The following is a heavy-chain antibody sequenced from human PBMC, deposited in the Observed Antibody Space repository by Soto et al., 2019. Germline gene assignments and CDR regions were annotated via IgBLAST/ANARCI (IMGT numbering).Heavy chain of an antibody. J-gene: IGHJ5*02. CDR1: GYTFTSYG. CDR2: ISAYNGNT. V-gene: IGHV1-18*01. CDR3: ARSWRSTVTPNNWFDP. Sequence: GASVKVSCKASGYTFTSYGISWVRQAPGQGLEWMGWISAYNGNTNYAQKLQGRVTVTTDTSTSTAYMELRSLRSDDTAVYYCARSWRSTVTPNNWFDPWGQGTLVTVSS. D-gene: IGHD4-4*01.